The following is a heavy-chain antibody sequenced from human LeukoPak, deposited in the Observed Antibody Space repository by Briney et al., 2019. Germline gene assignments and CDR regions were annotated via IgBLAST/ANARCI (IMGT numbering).Heavy chain of an antibody. J-gene: IGHJ5*02. V-gene: IGHV1-18*01. CDR2: ISAYNGNT. D-gene: IGHD2-2*01. CDR3: ASQRRLGYCSSTSCYYSNWFDP. CDR1: GYTFTSYG. Sequence: GASVKVSCKASGYTFTSYGISWVRQAPGQGLEWMGWISAYNGNTNYAQKLHGRVTMTTDTSTSTAYMELRSLRSDDTAVYYCASQRRLGYCSSTSCYYSNWFDPWGQGTLVTVSS.